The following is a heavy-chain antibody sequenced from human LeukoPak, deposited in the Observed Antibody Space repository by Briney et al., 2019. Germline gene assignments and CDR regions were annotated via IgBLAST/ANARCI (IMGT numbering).Heavy chain of an antibody. D-gene: IGHD5-18*01. CDR3: ARDIGGGGYSYGYSVDY. CDR1: GYTFTSYY. J-gene: IGHJ4*02. Sequence: GASVKVSCKASGYTFTSYYMHWVRQAPGQGLEWMGIINPSGGSTSYAQKFQGRVTVTRDTSTSTVYMELSSLRSEDTAVYYCARDIGGGGYSYGYSVDYWGQGTLVTVSS. CDR2: INPSGGST. V-gene: IGHV1-46*01.